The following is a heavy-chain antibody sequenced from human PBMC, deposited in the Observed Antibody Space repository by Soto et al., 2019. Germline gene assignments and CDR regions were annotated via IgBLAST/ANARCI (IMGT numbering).Heavy chain of an antibody. J-gene: IGHJ4*02. CDR2: ISGSGGSI. CDR1: RFTFSNYA. D-gene: IGHD3-22*01. Sequence: GGSLRLSCAASRFTFSNYAMSWVRQAPGKGLEWVSAISGSGGSIYYANSVKGRFTISRDNSKNTLYLQMNSLRAEDTAVYYCAKETSSGYYPSDYWGQGTLVTVSS. V-gene: IGHV3-23*01. CDR3: AKETSSGYYPSDY.